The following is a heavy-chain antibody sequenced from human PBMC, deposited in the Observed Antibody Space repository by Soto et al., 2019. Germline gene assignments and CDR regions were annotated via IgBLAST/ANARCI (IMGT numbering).Heavy chain of an antibody. CDR3: ARDHMYFDFWSGLGTQFDY. J-gene: IGHJ4*02. CDR1: GFTFSTYW. CDR2: IHSDGSST. D-gene: IGHD3-3*01. V-gene: IGHV3-74*01. Sequence: GGSLRLCCAASGFTFSTYWMHWVRQAPGKGLVWVSRIHSDGSSTNYADSVKGRFTISRDNAKNTLYLQMNSLRAEDTAVYYCARDHMYFDFWSGLGTQFDYWGQGT.